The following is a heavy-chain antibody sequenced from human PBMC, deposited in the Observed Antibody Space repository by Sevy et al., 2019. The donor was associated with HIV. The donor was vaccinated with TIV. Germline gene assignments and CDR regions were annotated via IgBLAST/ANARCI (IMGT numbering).Heavy chain of an antibody. CDR1: GFTFGDYA. CDR3: TRGRPRITIFGVVILDAFDI. Sequence: GGSLRLSCTASGFTFGDYAMSWFRQAPGKGLEWVGFIRSKAYGGTTEYAASVKGRFTISRDDSKSIAYLQMNSLKTEETAVYYCTRGRPRITIFGVVILDAFDIWGQGTMVTVSS. D-gene: IGHD3-3*01. V-gene: IGHV3-49*03. CDR2: IRSKAYGGTT. J-gene: IGHJ3*02.